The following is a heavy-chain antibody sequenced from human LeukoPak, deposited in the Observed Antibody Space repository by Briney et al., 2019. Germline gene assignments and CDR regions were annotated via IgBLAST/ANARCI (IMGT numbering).Heavy chain of an antibody. V-gene: IGHV3-7*03. CDR2: IDIDGSKK. CDR3: ATDRAFHAFDI. D-gene: IGHD2-21*01. CDR1: GFTFSSYW. Sequence: GGSLRLSCAASGFTFSSYWMTWVRQVPGGGLEWVANIDIDGSKKDYVGSVKGRFTISRDNARNSLFLQMLSLRAEDTAVYYCATDRAFHAFDIWGQGTMVTVSS. J-gene: IGHJ3*02.